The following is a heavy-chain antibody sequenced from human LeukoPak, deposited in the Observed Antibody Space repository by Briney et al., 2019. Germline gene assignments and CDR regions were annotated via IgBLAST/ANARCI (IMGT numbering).Heavy chain of an antibody. V-gene: IGHV3-30*04. J-gene: IGHJ4*02. CDR2: ISYDGSNK. Sequence: GGSLRLSCAASGFTFSSYAMHWVRQAPGKGLEWVAVISYDGSNKYYADSVKGRFTISRANPKNTLYLQMNSLRAEDTAVYYCASEYSGSYDYFDYWGQGTLVTVSS. CDR1: GFTFSSYA. D-gene: IGHD1-26*01. CDR3: ASEYSGSYDYFDY.